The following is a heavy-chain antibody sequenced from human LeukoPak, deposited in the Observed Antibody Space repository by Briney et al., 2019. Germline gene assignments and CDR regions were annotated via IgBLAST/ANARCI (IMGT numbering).Heavy chain of an antibody. CDR1: GFTFDDHA. D-gene: IGHD5-18*01. CDR2: ISWDGGDT. Sequence: GGSLRLSCAAYGFTFDDHAMHWVRQAPGKGLEWVSLISWDGGDTYYVDSVRGRFTISRDNGKNSLYLQMNSLRPEDTALYYCAKGQAHSFGFTDSWGQGTLVTVSS. J-gene: IGHJ4*02. CDR3: AKGQAHSFGFTDS. V-gene: IGHV3-43D*03.